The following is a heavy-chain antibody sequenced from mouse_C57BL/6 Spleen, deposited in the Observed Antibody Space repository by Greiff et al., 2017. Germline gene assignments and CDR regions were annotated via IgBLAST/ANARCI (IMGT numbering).Heavy chain of an antibody. D-gene: IGHD1-1*01. CDR1: GYTFTGYW. V-gene: IGHV1-9*01. CDR3: ARGFDYYGSIGAMDY. J-gene: IGHJ4*01. CDR2: ILPGSGST. Sequence: VQLQQSGAELMKPGASVKLSCKATGYTFTGYWIEWVKQRPGHGLEWIGEILPGSGSTTYNEKFKGKATFTADTSSNTAYMQLSSLTTEDSAIYYGARGFDYYGSIGAMDYWGQGTSGTVSS.